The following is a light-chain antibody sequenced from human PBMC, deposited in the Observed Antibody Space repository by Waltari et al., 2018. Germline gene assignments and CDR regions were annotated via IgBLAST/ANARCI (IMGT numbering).Light chain of an antibody. CDR1: SSNIGAAYH. J-gene: IGLJ3*02. CDR2: GSI. Sequence: QSVLTQPPAVSGAPGQRVSIFCAGSSSNIGAAYHVNWYQQLPGTAPKLLISGSINRPSGVPDRFSGSRSDTSASLAITGLQAEDEADYYCQSYDISLSGWVFGGGTKLTVL. CDR3: QSYDISLSGWV. V-gene: IGLV1-40*01.